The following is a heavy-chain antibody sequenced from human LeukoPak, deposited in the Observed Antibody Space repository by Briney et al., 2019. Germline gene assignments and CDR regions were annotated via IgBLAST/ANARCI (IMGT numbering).Heavy chain of an antibody. J-gene: IGHJ4*02. D-gene: IGHD2-2*01. CDR3: ARGGDLVPIDY. CDR2: IIPIFGTA. CDR1: GGTFSIYA. V-gene: IGHV1-69*13. Sequence: SVRVSCTASGGTFSIYAISWVRQAPGQGLEWMGGIIPIFGTANYAQKFQGRVTITADESTSTAYMELSSLRSEDTAVYYCARGGDLVPIDYWGQGTLVTVSS.